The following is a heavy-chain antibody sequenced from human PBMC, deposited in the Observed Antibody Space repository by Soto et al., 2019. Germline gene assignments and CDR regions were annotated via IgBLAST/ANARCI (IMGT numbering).Heavy chain of an antibody. Sequence: LSLTCSVSGGSMRNYYWNWIRQPPGRGLEWIGYVYHSGSTNYNPSLKSRVSMSVDVSRNHFSLTLHSVTAADTAVYFCTSSYSTSYSPDYWGQGTLVTVSS. CDR1: GGSMRNYY. D-gene: IGHD6-6*01. CDR2: VYHSGST. V-gene: IGHV4-59*01. CDR3: TSSYSTSYSPDY. J-gene: IGHJ4*02.